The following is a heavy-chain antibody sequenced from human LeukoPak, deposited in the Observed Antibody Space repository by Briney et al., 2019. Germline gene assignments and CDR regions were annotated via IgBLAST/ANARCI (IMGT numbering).Heavy chain of an antibody. CDR2: ISSKAYGGTT. D-gene: IGHD3-22*01. CDR1: GLTFGDYA. V-gene: IGHV3-49*03. J-gene: IGHJ4*02. CDR3: TRGRVTMIVVALPDY. Sequence: GGSLRLSCTASGLTFGDYAMSWCRQAPGKGQGWVGFISSKAYGGTTDYAASVKRRFTISRDDSKSIAYLQMHSLKTEDTAVYYCTRGRVTMIVVALPDYWGQGTLVTVSS.